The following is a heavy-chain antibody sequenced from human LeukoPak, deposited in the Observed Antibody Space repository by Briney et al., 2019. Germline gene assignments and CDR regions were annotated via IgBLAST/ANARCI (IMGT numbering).Heavy chain of an antibody. V-gene: IGHV4-59*12. CDR1: GGSISSYY. Sequence: KPSETLSLTCTVSGGSISSYYWSWIRQPPGKGLEWIGYIYYSGSTNYNPSLKSRVTISVDTSKNQFSLKLSSVTAADTAVYYCARGYGDYETYYYYYYMDVWGKGTTVTISS. D-gene: IGHD4-17*01. J-gene: IGHJ6*03. CDR3: ARGYGDYETYYYYYYMDV. CDR2: IYYSGST.